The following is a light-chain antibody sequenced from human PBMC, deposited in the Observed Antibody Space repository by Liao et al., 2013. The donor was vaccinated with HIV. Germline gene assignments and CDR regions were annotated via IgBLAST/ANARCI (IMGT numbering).Light chain of an antibody. Sequence: SYVLTQPPSVSVAPGTTATITCGGINIGTKRVHWYQHKPGQAPVTVISYDSDRPSGIPERFSGSNSGNTATLTISGTQPMDEADYYCQAWDRDTAIFGGGTKLTVL. CDR3: QAWDRDTAI. J-gene: IGLJ2*01. CDR2: YDS. CDR1: NIGTKR. V-gene: IGLV3-21*01.